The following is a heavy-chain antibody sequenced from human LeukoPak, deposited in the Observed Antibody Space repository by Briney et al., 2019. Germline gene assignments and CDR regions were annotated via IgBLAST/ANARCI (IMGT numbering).Heavy chain of an antibody. D-gene: IGHD3-10*01. CDR1: GFAFSSYW. CDR3: PRTFGSGTYYQFDL. V-gene: IGHV3-7*04. Sequence: PGGSLRLSCVASGFAFSSYWMSWVRQAPGKGPEWVANIKGDGSDKYYLDSLKGRFTVSRDNAKNSLYLQVNGLRGDDTAIYYCPRTFGSGTYYQFDLWGQGTLVTVSS. CDR2: IKGDGSDK. J-gene: IGHJ4*02.